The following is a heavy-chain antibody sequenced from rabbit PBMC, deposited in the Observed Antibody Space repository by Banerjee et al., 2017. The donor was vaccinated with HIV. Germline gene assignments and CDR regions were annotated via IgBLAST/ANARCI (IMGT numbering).Heavy chain of an antibody. Sequence: QSLEESGGDLVKPGASLTLTCTASGIDFSSYYYMCWVRQAPGKGLEWIGCITTGSGSTYYASWAKGRFTISKASSTTVTLQMTSLTAADTATYFCARAVYAGYGYANLWGQGTLVTVS. CDR2: ITTGSGST. D-gene: IGHD6-1*01. CDR3: ARAVYAGYGYANL. V-gene: IGHV1S40*01. CDR1: GIDFSSYYY. J-gene: IGHJ4*01.